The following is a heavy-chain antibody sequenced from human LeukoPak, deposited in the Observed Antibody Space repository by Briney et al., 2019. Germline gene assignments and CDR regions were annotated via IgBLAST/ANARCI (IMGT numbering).Heavy chain of an antibody. V-gene: IGHV3-30*02. CDR2: IPYDGSNK. D-gene: IGHD1-26*01. Sequence: GGSLRLSCAASGFIFSSYGMHWVRQAPGKGLEWVAFIPYDGSNKYYEDSVKGRFTISRDNSKNTLFLQINSLRAEDTAVYFCAKGQVGATGAFYFDYWGQGTLVTVSS. CDR1: GFIFSSYG. CDR3: AKGQVGATGAFYFDY. J-gene: IGHJ4*02.